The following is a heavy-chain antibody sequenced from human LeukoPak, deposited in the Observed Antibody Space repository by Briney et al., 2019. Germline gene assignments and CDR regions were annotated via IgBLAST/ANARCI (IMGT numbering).Heavy chain of an antibody. Sequence: GGSLRLSCAASGFTFSSYAMSWVRQAPGKGLEWVSAISGSGGSTYYADSVKGRFTISRDNSKNTLYLQMNSLRAEDTAVYYCANFEVTYCSTPRCRPDWFDPWGQGTLLTVSS. CDR2: ISGSGGST. CDR3: ANFEVTYCSTPRCRPDWFDP. CDR1: GFTFSSYA. V-gene: IGHV3-23*01. D-gene: IGHD2-2*01. J-gene: IGHJ5*02.